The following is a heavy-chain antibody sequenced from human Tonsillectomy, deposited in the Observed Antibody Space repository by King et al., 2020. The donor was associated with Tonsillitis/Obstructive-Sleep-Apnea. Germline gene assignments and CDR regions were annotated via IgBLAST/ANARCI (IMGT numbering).Heavy chain of an antibody. V-gene: IGHV3-64D*06. CDR3: YGSGI. CDR1: GFTFSRYP. J-gene: IGHJ4*02. Sequence: VQLVESGGGLVQPGGSLRLSCSASGFTFSRYPMHWVRQALGKGLEYFSGISNNGDTTYYADSVKGRFTISRDNSKNTLYLQMSSLRSEDTAVYFCYGSGIWGQGTLVTVSS. D-gene: IGHD3-10*01. CDR2: ISNNGDTT.